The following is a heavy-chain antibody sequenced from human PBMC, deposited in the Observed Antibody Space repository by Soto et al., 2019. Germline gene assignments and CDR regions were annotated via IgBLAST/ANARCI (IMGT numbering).Heavy chain of an antibody. Sequence: ASVKVSCKASGYTFTSYGISWVRQAPGQGLEWMGWISAYNGNTNYAQKLQGRVTMTTDTSTSTAYMELRSLRSDDTAVYYCARPVDTAMVPGYFDYWGQGTLVTVSS. D-gene: IGHD5-18*01. J-gene: IGHJ4*02. CDR3: ARPVDTAMVPGYFDY. CDR2: ISAYNGNT. CDR1: GYTFTSYG. V-gene: IGHV1-18*01.